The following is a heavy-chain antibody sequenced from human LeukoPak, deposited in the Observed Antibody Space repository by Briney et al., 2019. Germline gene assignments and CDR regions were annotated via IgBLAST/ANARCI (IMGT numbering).Heavy chain of an antibody. D-gene: IGHD2-2*01. V-gene: IGHV3-30*02. CDR2: IRYDGSNK. Sequence: GGSLRLSCEGSGITLSNHGLHWVRQAPGKGLEWVAFIRYDGSNKYYADSVKGRFTISRDNSKNTLYLQMNSLRAEDTAVYYCAKVRSYQLPIDYWGQGTLVTVSS. J-gene: IGHJ4*02. CDR3: AKVRSYQLPIDY. CDR1: GITLSNHG.